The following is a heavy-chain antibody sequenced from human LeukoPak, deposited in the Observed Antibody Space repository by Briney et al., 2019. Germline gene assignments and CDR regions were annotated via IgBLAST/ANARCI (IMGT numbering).Heavy chain of an antibody. CDR3: AREQAAVADFDY. Sequence: PSETLSLTCTVSGGSISSGDYYGSSIRQPPGKGLEWIGYIYYSGSPYYNPSRTSRVTISVDTSKSQCSLTLSSVTAADTAVYYGAREQAAVADFDYWGQGTLVTVSS. CDR2: IYYSGSP. D-gene: IGHD6-19*01. J-gene: IGHJ4*02. CDR1: GGSISSGDYY. V-gene: IGHV4-30-4*08.